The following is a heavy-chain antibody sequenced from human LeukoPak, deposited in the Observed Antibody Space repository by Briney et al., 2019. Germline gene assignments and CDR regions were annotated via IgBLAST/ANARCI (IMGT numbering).Heavy chain of an antibody. V-gene: IGHV3-11*06. CDR3: ARDLAFYYYDSSGYFGAFDI. CDR2: ITSTSSYI. Sequence: PGGSLRLSCAASGFTFTDYYMSWVRQAPGKGLEGVSSITSTSSYIHYADSVKGRFTISRDNAKNSLYLQMNSLRAEDTAVYYCARDLAFYYYDSSGYFGAFDIWGQGTMVTVSS. D-gene: IGHD3-22*01. CDR1: GFTFTDYY. J-gene: IGHJ3*02.